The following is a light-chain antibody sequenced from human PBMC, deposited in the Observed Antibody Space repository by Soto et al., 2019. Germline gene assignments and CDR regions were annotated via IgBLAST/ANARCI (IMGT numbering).Light chain of an antibody. CDR1: SSDVGGYNY. V-gene: IGLV2-14*01. Sequence: QSALTQPASVSGSPGQSITISRTGTSSDVGGYNYVSWYQQHPGKAPKLMISDVSNRPSGVSNRFSGSKSGNTASLTISGLQAEDEADYYCSSYTSSSTPYVFGTGTKLTVL. CDR2: DVS. CDR3: SSYTSSSTPYV. J-gene: IGLJ1*01.